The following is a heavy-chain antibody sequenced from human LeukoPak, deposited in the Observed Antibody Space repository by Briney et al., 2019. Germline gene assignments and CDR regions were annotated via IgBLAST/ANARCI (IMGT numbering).Heavy chain of an antibody. CDR2: INSNSCGT. D-gene: IGHD2-15*01. CDR1: GYTFTRYY. Sequence: ASVKVSCKASGYTFTRYYMHWVRHAPAQGLEWMGWINSNSCGTNYAQKFQGRVSMTSDTSISTVYMELSRLRSDDTAVYYCAREKVEGAYWFDPWGQGTLVTVFS. V-gene: IGHV1-2*02. CDR3: AREKVEGAYWFDP. J-gene: IGHJ5*02.